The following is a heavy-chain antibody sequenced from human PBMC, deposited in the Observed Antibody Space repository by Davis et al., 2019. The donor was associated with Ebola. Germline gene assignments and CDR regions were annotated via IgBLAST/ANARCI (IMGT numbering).Heavy chain of an antibody. J-gene: IGHJ4*02. CDR1: GFSVSSNY. Sequence: GESLKISCAASGFSVSSNYMSWVRQAPGKGLEWVSVIYSGDKTNYADSVKGRFTISRDNSKNTLYLQMNSLRVEDTAVYYCARQPDTSSDTYYVDYWGQGTLVTVSS. CDR3: ARQPDTSSDTYYVDY. CDR2: IYSGDKT. V-gene: IGHV3-53*01. D-gene: IGHD6-19*01.